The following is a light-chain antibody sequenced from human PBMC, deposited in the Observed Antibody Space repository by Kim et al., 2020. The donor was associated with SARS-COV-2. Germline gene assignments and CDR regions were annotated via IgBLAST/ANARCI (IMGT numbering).Light chain of an antibody. CDR3: SSYTTTNTRV. CDR2: AVS. Sequence: GQRIPISCSGTSSDVGSNNYVSWFQHPPGNPPNLMFCAVSNRPAGVSDRSSGSKSGNTASLTIAGLQADEEGDYYCSSYTTTNTRVFGTGTKVTVL. J-gene: IGLJ1*01. V-gene: IGLV2-14*03. CDR1: SSDVGSNNY.